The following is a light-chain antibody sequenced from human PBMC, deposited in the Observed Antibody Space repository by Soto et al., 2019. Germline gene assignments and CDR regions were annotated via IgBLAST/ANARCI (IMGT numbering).Light chain of an antibody. CDR1: SGDIGSYNR. V-gene: IGLV2-14*01. Sequence: QSALTQPASVSGSPGQSITISCTGTSGDIGSYNRVSWYQQHPGKAPKLIIYEVSDRPSGVSDRFSGSKSGNTASLTISGLQAEAEAEAYCSSYTNTSTSACVFGTGTKLTVL. CDR2: EVS. J-gene: IGLJ1*01. CDR3: SSYTNTSTSACV.